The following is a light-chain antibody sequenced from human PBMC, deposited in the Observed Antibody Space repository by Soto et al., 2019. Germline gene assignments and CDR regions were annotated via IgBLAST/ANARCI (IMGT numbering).Light chain of an antibody. CDR1: QSVSRY. V-gene: IGKV3-11*01. J-gene: IGKJ2*01. CDR3: QQRDTSRT. CDR2: GAS. Sequence: IVLTQSPATLSLSPGERATLSCRASQSVSRYLAWYQQKPGQAPRLLIYGASTRATGIPSRFSGSGSGTDFTLTISRLEPEDFAFYYRQQRDTSRTFGQGTKLEIK.